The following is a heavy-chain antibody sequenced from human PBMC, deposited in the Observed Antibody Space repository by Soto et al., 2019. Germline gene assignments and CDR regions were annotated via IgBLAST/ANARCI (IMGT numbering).Heavy chain of an antibody. Sequence: EVQLVESGGGLVNPGGSLRLSCAASGFTFNAYSMNWLRQAPGKGLEWVSSISGDNNYIFYADSVKGRFTISRDNAKNSLYLQMNSLRAEDTALYYCARDTHLSTVRNWFDPWGQGTLVTVSS. CDR2: ISGDNNYI. J-gene: IGHJ5*02. D-gene: IGHD4-17*01. CDR1: GFTFNAYS. CDR3: ARDTHLSTVRNWFDP. V-gene: IGHV3-21*01.